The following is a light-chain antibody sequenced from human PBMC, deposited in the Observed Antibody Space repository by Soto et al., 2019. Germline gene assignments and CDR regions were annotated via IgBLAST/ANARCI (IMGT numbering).Light chain of an antibody. Sequence: VMTQSPATLSVSPGERATLSCWASETVATNLAWYQQKPGQAPRLLISGASTRAAGISDRFRGSGSGTEFTLTISSLQSVDFAVYSCQQYKNWPPITFGQGTRL. J-gene: IGKJ5*01. CDR2: GAS. CDR1: ETVATN. CDR3: QQYKNWPPIT. V-gene: IGKV3-15*01.